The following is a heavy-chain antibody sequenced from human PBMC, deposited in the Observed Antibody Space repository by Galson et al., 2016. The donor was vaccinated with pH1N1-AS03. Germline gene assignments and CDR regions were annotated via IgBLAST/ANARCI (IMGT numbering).Heavy chain of an antibody. V-gene: IGHV3-7*01. CDR1: GFLFGSSW. D-gene: IGHD2-8*02. J-gene: IGHJ4*02. Sequence: SLRLSCAGSGFLFGSSWMGWVRQAPGKGLEWVANIKSDGSTRYYVDSVKGRFTISRDNTKNSVSLQMDALREDDTAVYYCARHGPWCFDLWAQGTRVTVSS. CDR3: ARHGPWCFDL. CDR2: IKSDGSTR.